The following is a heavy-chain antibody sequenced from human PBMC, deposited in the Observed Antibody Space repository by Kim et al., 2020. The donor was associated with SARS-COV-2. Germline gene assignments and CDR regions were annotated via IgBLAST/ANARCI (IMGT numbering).Heavy chain of an antibody. CDR1: GFTFSSYA. V-gene: IGHV3-23*01. J-gene: IGHJ6*02. CDR3: AKEGAFYDDLYYYYYYGMDV. D-gene: IGHD3-22*01. CDR2: ISGSGGST. Sequence: GGSLRLSCAASGFTFSSYAMSWVRQAPGKGLEWVSAISGSGGSTYYADSVKGRFTISRDNSKNTLYLQMNSLRAEDTAVYYCAKEGAFYDDLYYYYYYGMDVWGQGTTVTVSS.